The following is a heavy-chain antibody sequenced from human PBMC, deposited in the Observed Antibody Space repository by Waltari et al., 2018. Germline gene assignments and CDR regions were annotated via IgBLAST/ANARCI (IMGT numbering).Heavy chain of an antibody. Sequence: QVQLVQSGAEVKKPGASVKVSCQASGYTFTGSYMHWVRQAPGQGLEWMGRINPNSGGTNYAQKFQGRVTMTRDTSISTAYMELSRLRSDDTAVYYCARELAARQGFDIWGQGTMVTVSS. J-gene: IGHJ3*02. CDR3: ARELAARQGFDI. CDR1: GYTFTGSY. V-gene: IGHV1-2*06. CDR2: INPNSGGT. D-gene: IGHD6-6*01.